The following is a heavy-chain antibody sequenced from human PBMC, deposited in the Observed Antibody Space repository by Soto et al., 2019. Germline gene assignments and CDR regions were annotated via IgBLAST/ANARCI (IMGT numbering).Heavy chain of an antibody. Sequence: SETLSLTCTVSGGSISSGDYYWSWIRQPPGKGLEWIGYIYYSGSTYYNPSLKSRVTISVDTSRNQFSLKLSSVTAADTAVYYCARGGYSSSYAFDIWGQGTMVTV. J-gene: IGHJ3*02. CDR1: GGSISSGDYY. CDR3: ARGGYSSSYAFDI. D-gene: IGHD6-13*01. V-gene: IGHV4-30-4*01. CDR2: IYYSGST.